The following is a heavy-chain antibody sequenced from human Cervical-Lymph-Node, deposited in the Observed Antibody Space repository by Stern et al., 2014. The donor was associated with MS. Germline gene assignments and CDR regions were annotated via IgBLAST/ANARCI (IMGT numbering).Heavy chain of an antibody. J-gene: IGHJ6*02. V-gene: IGHV3-11*01. D-gene: IGHD6-19*01. CDR1: GFTLSDYY. CDR3: ARDLLRSASYYYYYGLDV. Sequence: VQLEESGGDLVKPGGSLRLSCAASGFTLSDYYMIWIRQAPGQGLQWVSYISSRGRTIYYADSVKGRFTITRDNATNTPFMQMNSLRAEDTAVYYCARDLLRSASYYYYYGLDVWGQGTTVTVSS. CDR2: ISSRGRTI.